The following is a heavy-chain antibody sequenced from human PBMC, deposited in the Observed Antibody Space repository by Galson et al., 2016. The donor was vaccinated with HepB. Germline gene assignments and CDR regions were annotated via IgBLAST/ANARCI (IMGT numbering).Heavy chain of an antibody. Sequence: SLRLSCAASGFTVSSNYMSWVRQAPGKGLEWVSVIYSGGTTHYADSVEGRFTVARDNSKNTLYLQINSLGAEDTAVYYCAREAPPGTRYFDLWGRGTLVTVSS. CDR1: GFTVSSNY. CDR3: AREAPPGTRYFDL. D-gene: IGHD6-13*01. J-gene: IGHJ2*01. CDR2: IYSGGTT. V-gene: IGHV3-53*01.